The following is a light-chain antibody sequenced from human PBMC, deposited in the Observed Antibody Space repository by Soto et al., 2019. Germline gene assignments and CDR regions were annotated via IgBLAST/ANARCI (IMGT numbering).Light chain of an antibody. CDR2: WAS. J-gene: IGKJ4*01. CDR3: QQYFSTPLT. Sequence: DIVMIQSPDSLAVSLGERATINCKSSQSVLYSSNNENYLAWYQQKPGQPPKLLIYWASTRESGVPDRFSGSGSGTDFTLTISSLQAEDVAVYYCQQYFSTPLTFGGGTKVDIK. CDR1: QSVLYSSNNENY. V-gene: IGKV4-1*01.